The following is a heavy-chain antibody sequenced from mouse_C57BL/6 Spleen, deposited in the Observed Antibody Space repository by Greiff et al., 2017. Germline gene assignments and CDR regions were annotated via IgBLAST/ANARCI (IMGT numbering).Heavy chain of an antibody. CDR1: GFTFSDYY. J-gene: IGHJ2*01. D-gene: IGHD1-1*01. CDR2: INYDGSST. Sequence: EVQVVESEGGLVQPGSSMKLSCTASGFTFSDYYMAWVRQVPEKGLEWVANINYDGSSTYYLDSLKSRFIISRDNAKNILYLQMSSLKSEDTATYYCARSGYYYGSSYLDYWGQGTTLTVSS. V-gene: IGHV5-16*01. CDR3: ARSGYYYGSSYLDY.